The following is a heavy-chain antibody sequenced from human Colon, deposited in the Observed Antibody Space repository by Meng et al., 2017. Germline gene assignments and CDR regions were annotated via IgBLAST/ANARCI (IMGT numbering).Heavy chain of an antibody. CDR1: GGSFSGYY. J-gene: IGHJ4*02. D-gene: IGHD6-19*01. Sequence: QVQLQQWGGGLFKPSETLSLTCAVYGGSFSGYYWNWIRQSHGKGLEWIGQINHSGRTIYNPSLKSRVTTSIDTSKNQFSLNLTSATAADTAVYYCASFPPPGKQWLVTDYWGQGTLVTVSS. CDR3: ASFPPPGKQWLVTDY. CDR2: INHSGRT. V-gene: IGHV4-34*02.